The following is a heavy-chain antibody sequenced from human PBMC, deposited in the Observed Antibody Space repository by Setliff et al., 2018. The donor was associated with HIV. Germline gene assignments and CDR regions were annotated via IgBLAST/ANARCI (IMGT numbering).Heavy chain of an antibody. D-gene: IGHD3-3*01. CDR3: ARELKGVYDSWSSSDPPCYFDN. J-gene: IGHJ4*02. CDR2: FIPMFGAT. Sequence: SVKVPCKASGGTFSRSVFSWVRQAPGQGRQWMGRFIPMFGATKYAQGFESRVTITADRSTSTVHMELRSLRSEDTAVYYCARELKGVYDSWSSSDPPCYFDNWGQGTLVTVSS. V-gene: IGHV1-69*06. CDR1: GGTFSRSV.